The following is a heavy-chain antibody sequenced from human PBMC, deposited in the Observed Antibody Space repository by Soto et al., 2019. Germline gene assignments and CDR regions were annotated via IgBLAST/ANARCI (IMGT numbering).Heavy chain of an antibody. V-gene: IGHV3-21*01. Sequence: EVQLVESGGGLVKPGGSLRLSCEASGFTFSSYTINWVRRAPGKGLEWVSSISSRSTNIHYADSVKGRFTISRDNAKRSLYLQMNSLRAEDAAVYYCARGPLYYFDYWVQGTLVTVSS. J-gene: IGHJ4*02. CDR2: ISSRSTNI. CDR3: ARGPLYYFDY. CDR1: GFTFSSYT.